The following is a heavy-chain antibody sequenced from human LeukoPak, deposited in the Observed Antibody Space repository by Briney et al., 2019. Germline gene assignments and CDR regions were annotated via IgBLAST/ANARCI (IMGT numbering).Heavy chain of an antibody. Sequence: SETLSLTCTVSGGSISSSSYYWGWIRQPPGKGLEWIGSIYYSGSTYYNPSLKSRVTISVDTSKNQFSLKLSSVTAADTAVYYCARARFGEFSSDAFDIWGQGTMVTVSS. CDR1: GGSISSSSYY. CDR2: IYYSGST. CDR3: ARARFGEFSSDAFDI. J-gene: IGHJ3*02. V-gene: IGHV4-39*07. D-gene: IGHD3-10*01.